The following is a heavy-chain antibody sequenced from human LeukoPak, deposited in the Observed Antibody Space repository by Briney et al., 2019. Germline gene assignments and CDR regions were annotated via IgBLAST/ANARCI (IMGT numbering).Heavy chain of an antibody. CDR1: GGSISSGSYY. J-gene: IGHJ4*02. Sequence: SETLSLTCTVSGGSISSGSYYWSWIRQPAGKGLEWIGRIYTSGSTNYNPSLKSRVTISVDTSKNQFSLKLSSVTAADTAVYYCARIAGYSTIDYWGQGTLVTVSS. V-gene: IGHV4-61*02. CDR3: ARIAGYSTIDY. D-gene: IGHD4-11*01. CDR2: IYTSGST.